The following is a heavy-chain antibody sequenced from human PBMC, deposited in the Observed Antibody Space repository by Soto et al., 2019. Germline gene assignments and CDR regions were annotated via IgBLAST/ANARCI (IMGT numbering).Heavy chain of an antibody. CDR2: IIPIFGTA. V-gene: IGHV1-69*01. CDR1: GGTFSSYA. CDR3: ARAGIRRVNYYDSSGYYQFDY. Sequence: QVQLVQSGAEVKKPGSSVKVSCKASGGTFSSYAISWVRQAPGQGLEWMGGIIPIFGTANYAQKFQGRVTITADESTSTAYMELSSLRSEDTAVYYCARAGIRRVNYYDSSGYYQFDYWGQGTLVTVSS. D-gene: IGHD3-22*01. J-gene: IGHJ4*02.